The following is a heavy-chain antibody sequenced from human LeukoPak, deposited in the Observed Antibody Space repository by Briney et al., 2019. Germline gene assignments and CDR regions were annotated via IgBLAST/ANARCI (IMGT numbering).Heavy chain of an antibody. CDR3: AKDNKILWFGELLYHDY. J-gene: IGHJ4*02. CDR1: GFTFSSYG. Sequence: GGSLRLSCAASGFTFSSYGMSWVRQAPGKGLEWVSAISGSGGSTYYADSVKGRFTISRDNSKNTLYPQMNSLRAEDTAVYYCAKDNKILWFGELLYHDYWGQGTLVTVSS. D-gene: IGHD3-10*01. V-gene: IGHV3-23*01. CDR2: ISGSGGST.